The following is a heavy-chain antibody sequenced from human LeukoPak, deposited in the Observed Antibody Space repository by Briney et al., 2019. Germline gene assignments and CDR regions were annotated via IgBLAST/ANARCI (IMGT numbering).Heavy chain of an antibody. J-gene: IGHJ3*02. CDR1: GYTFTSYY. D-gene: IGHD3-22*01. CDR2: INPSGGST. V-gene: IGHV1-46*01. Sequence: ASVKVSCKASGYTFTSYYMHWVRQAPGQGLEWMGIINPSGGSTSYAQKFQGRVTMTRDTSTSTVYMELGSLRSEDTAVYYCARVQYYDSSGGDAFDIWGQGTMVTVSS. CDR3: ARVQYYDSSGGDAFDI.